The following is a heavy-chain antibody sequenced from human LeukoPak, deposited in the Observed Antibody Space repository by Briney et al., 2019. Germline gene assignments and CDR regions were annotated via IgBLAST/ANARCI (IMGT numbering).Heavy chain of an antibody. D-gene: IGHD1-26*01. J-gene: IGHJ3*02. Sequence: GGSLRLSCAASGFICSTYAMHWVRQAPGKGLEYVSGISSNGGSTYYANSVKGRFSTSRDNSKNTLNLQMGSLRAEDMAVYYCARGDTGSFRDAFDIWGQGTMVTVSS. V-gene: IGHV3-64*01. CDR1: GFICSTYA. CDR3: ARGDTGSFRDAFDI. CDR2: ISSNGGST.